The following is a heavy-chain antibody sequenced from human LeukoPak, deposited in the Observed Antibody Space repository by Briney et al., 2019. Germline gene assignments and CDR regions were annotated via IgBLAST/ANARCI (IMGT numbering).Heavy chain of an antibody. CDR1: GFTFSSCA. V-gene: IGHV3-23*01. Sequence: GGSLRLSCAASGFTFSSCAMSWVRQAPGKGLEWFSVISGSGLSAYYADSVKGRFTISRDNSKNTLYLQMNSLGVEDTAVYYCAKDPCTDGVCYTSSYYGMDVWGLGTTVTVSS. CDR2: ISGSGLSA. J-gene: IGHJ6*02. CDR3: AKDPCTDGVCYTSSYYGMDV. D-gene: IGHD2-8*01.